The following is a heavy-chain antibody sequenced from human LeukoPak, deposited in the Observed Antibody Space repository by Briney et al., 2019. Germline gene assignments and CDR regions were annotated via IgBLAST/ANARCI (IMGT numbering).Heavy chain of an antibody. J-gene: IGHJ5*02. Sequence: PSETLSLTCTVSGYSIISDYYWGWIRQPPGKGLEWIGSIYHTGTTYYNPSLRSRVTILVDTSKNQFSLKLNSMTAADTAVYYCARATKGLLHLTSYNCFDPWGQGTLVTVSS. D-gene: IGHD3/OR15-3a*01. CDR1: GYSIISDYY. CDR3: ARATKGLLHLTSYNCFDP. CDR2: IYHTGTT. V-gene: IGHV4-38-2*02.